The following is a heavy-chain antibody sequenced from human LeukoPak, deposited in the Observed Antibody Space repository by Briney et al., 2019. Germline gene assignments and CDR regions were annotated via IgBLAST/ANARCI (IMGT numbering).Heavy chain of an antibody. V-gene: IGHV3-23*01. J-gene: IGHJ4*02. Sequence: PGGSLRLSCAASGFTFSNYVMGWVRQAPGKGLEWVSAISGNSDGADYADSVRGRFTISRDNSKNTLYLQMNSLRAEDTAVYYCARGLGGYYDSSGYFDYWGQGTLVTVSS. CDR1: GFTFSNYV. CDR2: ISGNSDGA. CDR3: ARGLGGYYDSSGYFDY. D-gene: IGHD3-22*01.